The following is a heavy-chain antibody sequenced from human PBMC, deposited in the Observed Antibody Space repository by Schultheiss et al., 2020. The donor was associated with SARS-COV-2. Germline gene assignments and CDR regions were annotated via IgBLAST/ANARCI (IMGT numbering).Heavy chain of an antibody. CDR3: ARYYYDGTGDNWFDP. CDR2: IYYSGST. CDR1: GGSISSYY. Sequence: SETLSLTCTVSGGSISSYYWSWIRQPAGKGLEWIGYIYYSGSTYYNPSLKSRVTISVDTSKNQFSLKLSSVTAADTAVYYCARYYYDGTGDNWFDPWGQGIQVTVSS. V-gene: IGHV4-59*06. J-gene: IGHJ5*02. D-gene: IGHD3-3*01.